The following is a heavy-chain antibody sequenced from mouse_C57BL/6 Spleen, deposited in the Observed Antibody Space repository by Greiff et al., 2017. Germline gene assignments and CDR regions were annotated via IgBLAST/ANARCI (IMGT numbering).Heavy chain of an antibody. V-gene: IGHV1-19*01. D-gene: IGHD3-2*02. J-gene: IGHJ2*01. CDR1: GYTFTDYY. CDR3: AREGQLRLYYFDY. CDR2: INPYNGGT. Sequence: VQLQQSGPVLVKPGASVKMSCKASGYTFTDYYMNWVKQSHGKSLEWIGVINPYNGGTSYNQKFKGKATLTVDKSSSTAYMELNSLTSEDSAVYYCAREGQLRLYYFDYWGQGTTLTVSS.